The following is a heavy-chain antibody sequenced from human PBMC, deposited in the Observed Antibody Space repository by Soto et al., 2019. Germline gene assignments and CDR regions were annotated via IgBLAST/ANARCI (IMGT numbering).Heavy chain of an antibody. Sequence: QVPLVQSGAEVKKPRASVKVSCKASGYTFTSYDINWVRQATGQGLEWMGWMNPNSGNTGYAQKFQGRVTMTRNTSISTAYMELSSLRSEDTDVYYCARSGGYGDYGGYYYMDVWGKGTTVTVSS. CDR1: GYTFTSYD. J-gene: IGHJ6*03. V-gene: IGHV1-8*01. CDR2: MNPNSGNT. D-gene: IGHD4-17*01. CDR3: ARSGGYGDYGGYYYMDV.